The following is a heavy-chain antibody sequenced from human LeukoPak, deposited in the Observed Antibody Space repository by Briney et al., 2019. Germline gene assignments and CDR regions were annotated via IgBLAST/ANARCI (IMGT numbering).Heavy chain of an antibody. CDR1: GYTFTGYY. CDR3: ARARIWGTYYYGMDV. V-gene: IGHV1-2*03. D-gene: IGHD3-16*01. Sequence: LGASVKVSCKASGYTFTGYYMHWVRQAPGQGLEWMGWINPNSGGTNYAQKFQGRVTMTRDTSISTAYMELSGLRSDDTAVYYCARARIWGTYYYGMDVWSQGTTVTASS. J-gene: IGHJ6*02. CDR2: INPNSGGT.